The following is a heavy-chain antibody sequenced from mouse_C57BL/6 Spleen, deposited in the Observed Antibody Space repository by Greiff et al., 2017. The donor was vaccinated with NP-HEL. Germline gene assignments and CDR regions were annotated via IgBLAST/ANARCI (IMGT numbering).Heavy chain of an antibody. D-gene: IGHD1-1*01. J-gene: IGHJ3*01. V-gene: IGHV1-82*01. CDR3: ARKDGEYYGSSAWFAY. Sequence: VQLQQSGPELVKPGASVKISCKASGYAFSSSWMNWVKQRPGKGLEWIGRIYPGDGDTNYNGKFKGKATLTADKSSSTAYMQLSSLTSEDSAVYFCARKDGEYYGSSAWFAYWGQGTLVTVSA. CDR2: IYPGDGDT. CDR1: GYAFSSSW.